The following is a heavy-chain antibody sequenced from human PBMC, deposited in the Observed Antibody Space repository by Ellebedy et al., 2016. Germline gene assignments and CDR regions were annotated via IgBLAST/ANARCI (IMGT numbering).Heavy chain of an antibody. CDR1: GGSISSGSYY. CDR3: ARRIAVADTDYFDY. D-gene: IGHD6-19*01. J-gene: IGHJ4*02. Sequence: SETLSLXXSVSGGSISSGSYYWSWIRQPAGKGLEWIGRIYTSGSTNYNPSLKSRVTMSIDTSKNQFSLKLSSVTAADTAVYYCARRIAVADTDYFDYWGQGTLVTVSS. V-gene: IGHV4-61*02. CDR2: IYTSGST.